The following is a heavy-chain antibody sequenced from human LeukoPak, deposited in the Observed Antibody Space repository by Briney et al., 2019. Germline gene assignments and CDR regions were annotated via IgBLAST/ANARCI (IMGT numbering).Heavy chain of an antibody. V-gene: IGHV4-59*12. CDR2: IYYNRST. J-gene: IGHJ4*02. Sequence: SETLSLTCSVSGASINSYYWSWIRQPPGKGLEWIGNIYYNRSTTYHPSLKSRVTISVDTSTNQFSLKLSSVTAADTAVYYCARVRQLVYFDYWGQGTLVTVSS. CDR1: GASINSYY. D-gene: IGHD6-13*01. CDR3: ARVRQLVYFDY.